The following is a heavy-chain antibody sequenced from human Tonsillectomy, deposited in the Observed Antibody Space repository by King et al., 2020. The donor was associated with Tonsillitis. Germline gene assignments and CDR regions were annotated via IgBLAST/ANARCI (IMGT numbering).Heavy chain of an antibody. D-gene: IGHD6-13*01. CDR1: GFSFSSYA. J-gene: IGHJ3*02. V-gene: IGHV3-23*04. CDR3: AKVGQGYRSSWYDGFNI. Sequence: VQLVESGGGLVQPGGSLRLSCVASGFSFSSYAMTWVRQAPGKGLEWVSGISGSGDSTYYADSVKGRFTISRDNSKNTLYLQMSSLRADDTAVYYCAKVGQGYRSSWYDGFNIWGQGTMVTVSS. CDR2: ISGSGDST.